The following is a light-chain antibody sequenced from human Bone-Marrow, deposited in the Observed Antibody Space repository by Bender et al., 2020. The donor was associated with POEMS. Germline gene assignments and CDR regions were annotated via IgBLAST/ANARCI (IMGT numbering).Light chain of an antibody. CDR2: DVD. Sequence: QSALTQPRSVSGSPGQSVTISCTGASRDVGGYNYVSWYQQHPGKAPRLIICDVDKRPSGVPDRFSGSKSGNTASLTISGLQSEDEADYYCAVWDDSLNGWVFGGGTKLTVL. CDR1: SRDVGGYNY. CDR3: AVWDDSLNGWV. J-gene: IGLJ3*02. V-gene: IGLV2-11*01.